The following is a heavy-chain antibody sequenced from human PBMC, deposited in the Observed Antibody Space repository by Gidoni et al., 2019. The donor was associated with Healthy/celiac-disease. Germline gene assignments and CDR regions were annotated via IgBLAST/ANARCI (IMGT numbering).Heavy chain of an antibody. CDR1: GFTVSSYA. V-gene: IGHV3-23*01. J-gene: IGHJ4*02. CDR3: AKDSQRYCTNGVCSLDY. CDR2: ISGSGGST. D-gene: IGHD2-8*01. Sequence: EVQLLESGGGLVQPGGYLRLSCAASGFTVSSYAMSWVRQAPGKGLEWVSAISGSGGSTYYADSVKGGFTFSRDNSKNTLYLQMNSLRAEDTAVYYCAKDSQRYCTNGVCSLDYWGQGTLVTVSS.